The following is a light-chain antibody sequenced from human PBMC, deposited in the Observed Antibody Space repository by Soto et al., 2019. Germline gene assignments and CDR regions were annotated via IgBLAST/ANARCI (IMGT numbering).Light chain of an antibody. V-gene: IGKV3-20*01. Sequence: EIVLTQSPGTLSLSPGERATLSCRASQSVKSNNLAWYQQTPGQGPRLLIYGASSSATGIPDRFSGSGSGTDFKLSITRVEPEAFALYYCQQYGSPALSFGGGTKVEI. CDR2: GAS. CDR1: QSVKSNN. CDR3: QQYGSPALS. J-gene: IGKJ4*01.